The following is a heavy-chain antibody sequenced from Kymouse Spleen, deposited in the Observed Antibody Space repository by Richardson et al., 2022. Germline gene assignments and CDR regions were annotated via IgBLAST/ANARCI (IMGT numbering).Heavy chain of an antibody. D-gene: IGHD3-10*01. CDR1: GGSISSGGYY. Sequence: QVQLQESGPGLVKPSQTLSLTCTVSGGSISSGGYYWSWIRQHPGKGLEWIGYIYYSGSTYYNPSLKSRVTISVDTSKNQFSLKLSSVTAADTAVYYCARDRVYYGSGSPPYYYYYGMDVWGQGTTVTVSS. J-gene: IGHJ6*02. V-gene: IGHV4-31*03. CDR3: ARDRVYYGSGSPPYYYYYGMDV. CDR2: IYYSGST.